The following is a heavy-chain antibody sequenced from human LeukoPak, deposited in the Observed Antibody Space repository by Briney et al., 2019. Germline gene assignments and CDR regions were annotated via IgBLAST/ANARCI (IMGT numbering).Heavy chain of an antibody. D-gene: IGHD5-12*01. CDR1: GFSLSTNGVG. Sequence: SGPTLVNPTQTLTLTCTFSGFSLSTNGVGVGWIRQPPGKALEWLALIYWDDDKRYSPSLKSRLTIAKDTSKNQVVLTMTNMDPVDTATYHCAHRGTTGYQMKGFDYWGQGTLVTVSS. CDR3: AHRGTTGYQMKGFDY. V-gene: IGHV2-5*02. CDR2: IYWDDDK. J-gene: IGHJ4*02.